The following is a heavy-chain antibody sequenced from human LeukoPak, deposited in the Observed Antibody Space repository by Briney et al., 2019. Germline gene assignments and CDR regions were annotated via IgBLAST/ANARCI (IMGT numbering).Heavy chain of an antibody. CDR1: GFTFSSYW. V-gene: IGHV3-7*03. CDR2: IKQDGSEK. J-gene: IGHJ4*02. Sequence: GGSLRLSCAASGFTFSSYWMSWVCQAPGKGLEWVANIKQDGSEKYYVDSVKGRFTISRDNAKNSLYLQMNSLRAEDTAVYYCAREVGYCSGGSCYFGFDYWGQGTLVTVSS. CDR3: AREVGYCSGGSCYFGFDY. D-gene: IGHD2-15*01.